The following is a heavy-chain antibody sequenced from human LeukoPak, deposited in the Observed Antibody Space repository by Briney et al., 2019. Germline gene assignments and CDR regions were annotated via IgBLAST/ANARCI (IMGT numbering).Heavy chain of an antibody. Sequence: ASVKVSCKASGYTFTSYYMHWVRQAPGQRLEWMGWINAGNGNTKYSQKFQGRVTITRDTSASTAYMELSSLRSEDTAVYYCARGGSYVNPHFDYWGQGTLVTVSS. V-gene: IGHV1-3*01. CDR3: ARGGSYVNPHFDY. CDR1: GYTFTSYY. J-gene: IGHJ4*02. CDR2: INAGNGNT. D-gene: IGHD1-26*01.